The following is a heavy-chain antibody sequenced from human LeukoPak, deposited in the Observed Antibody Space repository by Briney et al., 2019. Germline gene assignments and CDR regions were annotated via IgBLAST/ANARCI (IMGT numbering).Heavy chain of an antibody. V-gene: IGHV4-59*08. CDR3: ARHHGSGSYSD. D-gene: IGHD3-10*01. CDR1: GGSISSYY. J-gene: IGHJ4*02. Sequence: SETLSLTCTVSGGSISSYYWSWIRQPPGKGLEWIGYIYYSGSTNYNPSLKTRVTISVDTSKNQFSLKLSSVTAADTAVYYCARHHGSGSYSDWGQGTLVTVSS. CDR2: IYYSGST.